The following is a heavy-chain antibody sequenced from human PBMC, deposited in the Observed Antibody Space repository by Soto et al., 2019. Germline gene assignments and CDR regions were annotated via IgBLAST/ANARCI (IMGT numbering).Heavy chain of an antibody. CDR3: ARDFMVVAASTYYYYYGMDV. V-gene: IGHV4-61*01. D-gene: IGHD2-15*01. J-gene: IGHJ6*02. CDR2: IYYSGST. CDR1: GGSVSSGSYY. Sequence: QVQLQESGPGLVKPSETLSLTCTVSGGSVSSGSYYWSWIRQPPGKGLEWIGYIYYSGSTNYNPSLKSRVTISVDTSKNQFSLQLSSVTAADTAVYYCARDFMVVAASTYYYYYGMDVWCQGITVTGSS.